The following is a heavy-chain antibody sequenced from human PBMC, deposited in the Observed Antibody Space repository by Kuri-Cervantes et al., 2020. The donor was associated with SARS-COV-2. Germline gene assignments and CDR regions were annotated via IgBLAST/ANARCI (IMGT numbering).Heavy chain of an antibody. Sequence: SVTVSCKASGGTFSTYAINWVRQAPGQGLEWMGGIIPIFATANYARKFQGRVTITADKSTSTAYVELSSLRSEDTAVYYCARVSPLVGVTSWNAFDIWGQGTMVTVSS. CDR3: ARVSPLVGVTSWNAFDI. CDR2: IIPIFATA. V-gene: IGHV1-69*06. J-gene: IGHJ3*02. D-gene: IGHD1-26*01. CDR1: GGTFSTYA.